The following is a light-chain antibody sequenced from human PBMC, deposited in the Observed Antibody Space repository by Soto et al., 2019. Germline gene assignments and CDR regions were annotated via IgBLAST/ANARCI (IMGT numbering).Light chain of an antibody. CDR1: QSVYSRH. J-gene: IGKJ4*01. CDR3: QQYGISPLT. V-gene: IGKV3-20*01. CDR2: GAS. Sequence: EIVLTQSPGTLSLSPGERVTLSCRASQSVYSRHLAWYQQKPGQAPRPLIFGASTRAPGIPDRFSGSGSGTDFTLTNTRLAPEDFAVFYGQQYGISPLTFGGGTKVE.